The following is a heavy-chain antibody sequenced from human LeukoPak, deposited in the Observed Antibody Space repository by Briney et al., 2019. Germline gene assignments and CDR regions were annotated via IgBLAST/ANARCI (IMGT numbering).Heavy chain of an antibody. J-gene: IGHJ6*03. Sequence: QPGGSLRLSCAASGFTFSSYEMNWVRQAPGKGLEWVSYISSSGSTIYYADSVKGRFTISRDNAKNSLYLQMNSLSAEDTAVYYCASLTRRDGYYYYYMAAWGKGTTVTVSS. V-gene: IGHV3-48*03. CDR2: ISSSGSTI. D-gene: IGHD5-24*01. CDR1: GFTFSSYE. CDR3: ASLTRRDGYYYYYMAA.